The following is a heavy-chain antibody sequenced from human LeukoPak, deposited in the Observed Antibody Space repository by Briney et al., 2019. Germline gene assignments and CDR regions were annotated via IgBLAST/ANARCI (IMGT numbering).Heavy chain of an antibody. J-gene: IGHJ4*02. CDR1: GFTFDDYG. CDR3: AKRSNSGWNLYY. CDR2: INWSGGRT. D-gene: IGHD6-19*01. V-gene: IGHV3-20*04. Sequence: GGSLRLSCAASGFTFDDYGMSWVRQAPGKGLAWVSGINWSGGRTGYADSVKSRFTISRDNAKNSLYLQMNSLRAEDTALYYCAKRSNSGWNLYYWGQGTLVTVSS.